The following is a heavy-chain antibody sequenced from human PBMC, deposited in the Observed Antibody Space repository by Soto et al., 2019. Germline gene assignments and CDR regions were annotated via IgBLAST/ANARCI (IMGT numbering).Heavy chain of an antibody. CDR1: GFTFDDYA. CDR3: AKDQVATINYFDY. V-gene: IGHV3-9*01. Sequence: PGGSLRLSCAASGFTFDDYAMHWVRQAPGKGLEWVSGISWNSGSIGYADSVKGRFTISRDNAKNSLYLQMNSLRAEDTALYYCAKDQVATINYFDYWGQGTLVTVPS. CDR2: ISWNSGSI. J-gene: IGHJ4*02. D-gene: IGHD5-12*01.